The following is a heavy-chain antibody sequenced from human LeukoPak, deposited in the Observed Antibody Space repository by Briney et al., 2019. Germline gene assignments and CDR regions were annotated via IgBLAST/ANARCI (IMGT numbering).Heavy chain of an antibody. D-gene: IGHD5-24*01. CDR2: ISGSGGST. Sequence: HTGGSLRLSCAASGFTFSSYAISWVRQAPGKGLEWVSAISGSGGSTYYADSVKGRFTISRDNSKNTLYLQMNSLRAEDTAVYYCAKVVGDGYNSVDYWGQGTLVTVSS. CDR1: GFTFSSYA. CDR3: AKVVGDGYNSVDY. V-gene: IGHV3-23*01. J-gene: IGHJ4*02.